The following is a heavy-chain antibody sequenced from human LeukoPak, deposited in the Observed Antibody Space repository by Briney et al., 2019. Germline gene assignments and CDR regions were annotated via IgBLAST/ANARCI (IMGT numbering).Heavy chain of an antibody. D-gene: IGHD1-26*01. CDR3: TGDLSATARAYDY. J-gene: IGHJ4*02. V-gene: IGHV3-21*01. CDR2: IAISGTYI. Sequence: GGSLRLSCAASGFILSDYNMNWVRQAPGKGLEWVSFIAISGTYITYADSVKGRFTISRDNAKNSLYLQMNSLRVEDTAVYYCTGDLSATARAYDYWGQGTLVTVSS. CDR1: GFILSDYN.